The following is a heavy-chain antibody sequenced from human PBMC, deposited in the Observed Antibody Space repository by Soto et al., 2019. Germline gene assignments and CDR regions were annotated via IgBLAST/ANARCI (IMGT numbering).Heavy chain of an antibody. CDR3: ARGLRNPASGYYYYYYMDV. CDR1: SGSISSSNW. CDR2: IYHSGST. J-gene: IGHJ6*03. D-gene: IGHD4-4*01. Sequence: QVQLQESGPGLVKPSGTLSLTCAVSSGSISSSNWWSWVRQPPGKGLEWIGEIYHSGSTNYNPSLKRRVTISVDKSKNQFSLKLSSVTAADTAVYYCARGLRNPASGYYYYYYMDVWGKGTTVTVSS. V-gene: IGHV4-4*02.